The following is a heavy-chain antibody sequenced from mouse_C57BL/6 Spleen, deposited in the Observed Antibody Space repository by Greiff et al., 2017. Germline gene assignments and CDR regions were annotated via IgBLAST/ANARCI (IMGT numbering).Heavy chain of an antibody. CDR3: ARSGLVFDY. D-gene: IGHD3-2*02. V-gene: IGHV1-52*01. CDR1: GYTFTSYW. CDR2: IDPSDSET. Sequence: QVHVKQPGAELVRPGSSVKLSCKASGYTFTSYWMHWVKQRPIQGLEWIGNIDPSDSETHYNQKFKDKATLTVDKPSSTAYMQLSSLTSEDSAVYYCARSGLVFDYWGQGTTLTVSS. J-gene: IGHJ2*01.